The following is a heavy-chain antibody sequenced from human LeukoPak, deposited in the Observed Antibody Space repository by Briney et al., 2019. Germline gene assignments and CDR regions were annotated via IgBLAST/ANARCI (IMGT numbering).Heavy chain of an antibody. Sequence: ASVKVSCKASGYTFTGYYMHWVRQAPGQGLEWMGWMNPNSGNTGYAQKFQGRVTMTRNTSISTAYMELSSLRSEDTAVYYCARGADCSGGSCYPNWFDPWGQGTLVTVSS. J-gene: IGHJ5*02. D-gene: IGHD2-15*01. V-gene: IGHV1-8*02. CDR3: ARGADCSGGSCYPNWFDP. CDR2: MNPNSGNT. CDR1: GYTFTGYY.